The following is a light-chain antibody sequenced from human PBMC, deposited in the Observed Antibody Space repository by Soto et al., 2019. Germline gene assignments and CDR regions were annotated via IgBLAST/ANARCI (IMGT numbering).Light chain of an antibody. Sequence: EVVLTQSPATLSLSPGERATPSCRASQSLSSYLAWYQQKPGQAPRLLIYDASNKATGNPARFSGSGSGTDFTLTISSLEPEDFSIYYCQQRTSWPLTFGGGTKVEIK. V-gene: IGKV3-11*01. CDR1: QSLSSY. CDR2: DAS. CDR3: QQRTSWPLT. J-gene: IGKJ4*01.